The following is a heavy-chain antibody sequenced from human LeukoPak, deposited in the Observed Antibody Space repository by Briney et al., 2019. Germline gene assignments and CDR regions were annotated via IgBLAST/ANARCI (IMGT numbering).Heavy chain of an antibody. CDR3: ASGSNSSGSKGYYYYGMDV. CDR2: IIPILGIA. D-gene: IGHD6-19*01. Sequence: SVKVSCKASGGTFSSYAISWVRQAPGQGLEWMGRIIPILGIANYAQKFQGRVTITADKSTSTAYMELSSLRSEDTAVYYCASGSNSSGSKGYYYYGMDVWGQGTTVTVSS. J-gene: IGHJ6*02. V-gene: IGHV1-69*04. CDR1: GGTFSSYA.